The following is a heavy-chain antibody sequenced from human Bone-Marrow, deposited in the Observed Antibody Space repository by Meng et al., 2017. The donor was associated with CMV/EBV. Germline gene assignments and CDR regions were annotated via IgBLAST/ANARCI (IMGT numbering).Heavy chain of an antibody. CDR1: GGSVSRGAYY. V-gene: IGHV4-61*08. CDR3: ARGYSYALN. Sequence: GSLRLSCTVSGGSVSRGAYYWSWIRQPPGKGLEWIGYIYYTGSTNYNPSLKSRVTISIDTSKNQFSLKLSSVTAADTAVYYCARGYSYALNWGQGTLVTVYS. CDR2: IYYTGST. J-gene: IGHJ4*02. D-gene: IGHD5-18*01.